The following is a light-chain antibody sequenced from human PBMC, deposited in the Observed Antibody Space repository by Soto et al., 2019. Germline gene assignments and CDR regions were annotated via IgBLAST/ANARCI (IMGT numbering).Light chain of an antibody. V-gene: IGKV3-20*01. J-gene: IGKJ4*01. CDR1: QSVRSNY. CDR3: QQYGSSPPLT. CDR2: GAS. Sequence: ENVLTQSPGTLSLSPGERATLFCRASQSVRSNYLAWYQQKPGQAPRLLIHGASSRATGIPDRFSGSGSGTDFTLTISRPEPEDFALYYCQQYGSSPPLTFGGGTKVEIK.